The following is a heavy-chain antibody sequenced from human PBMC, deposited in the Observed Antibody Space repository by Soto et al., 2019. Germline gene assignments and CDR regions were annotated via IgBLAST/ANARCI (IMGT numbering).Heavy chain of an antibody. Sequence: PSETLSLTCAVYGWSFSGYYWSWIRQPPGKGLEWIGEINHSGSTNYNPSLKSRVTISVDTSKNQFSLKLSSVTAADTAVYYCARKKFRYCSGGSCYSNVNWFDPWGQGTLVTVSS. V-gene: IGHV4-34*01. CDR3: ARKKFRYCSGGSCYSNVNWFDP. CDR1: GWSFSGYY. CDR2: INHSGST. J-gene: IGHJ5*02. D-gene: IGHD2-15*01.